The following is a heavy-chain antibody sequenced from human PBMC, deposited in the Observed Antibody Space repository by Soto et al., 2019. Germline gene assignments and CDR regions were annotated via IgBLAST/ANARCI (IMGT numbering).Heavy chain of an antibody. CDR3: AKEWSNLGSNWYDSKSPFDR. Sequence: ASVKVSCKASGGTFSIYGFSWVRQAPGQGPEWIGGIIPILTTPNYAQKFQGRVTIVADESTTTVYMELSSLRSDDTAVYFCAKEWSNLGSNWYDSKSPFDRWGQGTLVTVSS. CDR1: GGTFSIYG. V-gene: IGHV1-69*13. D-gene: IGHD6-13*01. J-gene: IGHJ5*02. CDR2: IIPILTTP.